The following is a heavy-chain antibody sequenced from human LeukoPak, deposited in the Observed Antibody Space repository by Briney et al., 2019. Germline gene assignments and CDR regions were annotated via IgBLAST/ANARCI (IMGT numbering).Heavy chain of an antibody. D-gene: IGHD3-22*01. Sequence: VASVKVSCKASGYTFTDYGMHWVRQAPGQRLEWMAWINAGNGNAKYSQKFQGRVTITRDTSASTAYMELGSLRSEDTAVYYCARVPLHDRNDYYYPHWGQGTVVTVSS. V-gene: IGHV1-3*01. CDR3: ARVPLHDRNDYYYPH. CDR2: INAGNGNA. CDR1: GYTFTDYG. J-gene: IGHJ1*01.